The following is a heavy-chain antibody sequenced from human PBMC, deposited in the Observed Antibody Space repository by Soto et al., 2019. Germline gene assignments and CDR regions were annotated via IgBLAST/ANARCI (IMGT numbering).Heavy chain of an antibody. D-gene: IGHD3-16*02. J-gene: IGHJ4*02. CDR1: GFTFSSYA. Sequence: PGGSLRLSCAASGFTFSSYAMHWVRQAPGKGLEWVAVISYDGSNKYYADSVKGRFTISRDNSKNTLYLQMNSLRAEDTAVYYCARGRGGELRLGELSPIDYWGQGTLVTVS. CDR2: ISYDGSNK. CDR3: ARGRGGELRLGELSPIDY. V-gene: IGHV3-30-3*01.